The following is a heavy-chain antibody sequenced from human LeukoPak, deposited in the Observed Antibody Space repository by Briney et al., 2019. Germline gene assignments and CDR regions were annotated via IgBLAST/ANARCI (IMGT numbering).Heavy chain of an antibody. Sequence: PGGSLRLSCAASGFTFSSYAMSWVRQAPGKGLEWVANIKQDGTEKYYVDSVKGRFTISRDNARNSLSLQMNSLRAEDTALYYCARGDSGWHASPFEYWGQGTLVTVSP. J-gene: IGHJ4*02. CDR3: ARGDSGWHASPFEY. V-gene: IGHV3-7*01. CDR2: IKQDGTEK. CDR1: GFTFSSYA. D-gene: IGHD6-19*01.